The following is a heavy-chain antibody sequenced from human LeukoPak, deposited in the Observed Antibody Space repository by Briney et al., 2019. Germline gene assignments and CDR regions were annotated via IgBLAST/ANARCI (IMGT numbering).Heavy chain of an antibody. V-gene: IGHV1-2*02. J-gene: IGHJ4*02. Sequence: ASVKVSCKASGYSFTGYFIHWVRQAPGQGLEWMGCIDPNSGDTKYAQKFQGRVSMPRDTSTRTAYMELSRLRSDDTAVYFCARSGSTGCSLDYWGQGTLVTVSS. CDR2: IDPNSGDT. CDR3: ARSGSTGCSLDY. CDR1: GYSFTGYF. D-gene: IGHD2-8*02.